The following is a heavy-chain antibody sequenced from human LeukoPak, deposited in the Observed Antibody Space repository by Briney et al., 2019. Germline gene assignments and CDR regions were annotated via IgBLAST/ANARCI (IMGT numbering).Heavy chain of an antibody. CDR2: IYSGGST. V-gene: IGHV3-66*01. J-gene: IGHJ6*02. CDR3: ARVATWDLYYYYGMDV. CDR1: GFTVSSNY. Sequence: GGSLRLSCAASGFTVSSNYMSWVRQAPGKGLEWVSVIYSGGSTYYADSVKGRFTISRDNAKNSLYLQMNSLRAEDTAVYYCARVATWDLYYYYGMDVWGQGTTVTVSS. D-gene: IGHD5-12*01.